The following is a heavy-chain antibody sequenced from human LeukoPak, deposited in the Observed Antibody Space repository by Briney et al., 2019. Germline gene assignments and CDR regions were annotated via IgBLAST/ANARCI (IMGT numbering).Heavy chain of an antibody. V-gene: IGHV1-69*05. CDR3: AIDLAAAGKDYYYYMDV. CDR2: IIPIFGTA. D-gene: IGHD6-13*01. CDR1: GGTFSSYA. J-gene: IGHJ6*03. Sequence: GASVKVSCKASGGTFSSYAISWVRQAPGQGLEWMGGIIPIFGTANYAQKFQGRVTITTDESTSTAYMELSSLRSEDTAVYYCAIDLAAAGKDYYYYMDVWGKGTTVTVSS.